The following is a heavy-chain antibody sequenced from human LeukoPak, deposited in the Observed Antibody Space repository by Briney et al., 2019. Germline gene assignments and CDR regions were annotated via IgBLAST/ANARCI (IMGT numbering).Heavy chain of an antibody. CDR3: ARGRYCSGGSCYKYGMDV. Sequence: ASVKVSCKASGYTFTSYGNSWVRQAPGQGLEWMGWSSAYNGNTNYAQKLQGRVTMTTDTSTSTAYMELRSLRSDDTAVYYCARGRYCSGGSCYKYGMDVWGQGTTVTVSS. CDR2: SSAYNGNT. D-gene: IGHD2-15*01. V-gene: IGHV1-18*01. CDR1: GYTFTSYG. J-gene: IGHJ6*02.